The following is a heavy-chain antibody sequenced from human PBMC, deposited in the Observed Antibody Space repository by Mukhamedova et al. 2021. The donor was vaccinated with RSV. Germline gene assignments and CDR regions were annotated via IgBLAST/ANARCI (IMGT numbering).Heavy chain of an antibody. Sequence: NWWSWVRQPPGKGLEWIGEIYHSGTTNYNPSLKSRVTISVDKSKNQFSLKLRSVTAADTAVYYCASWTYTYGLGYWGQGTLVTVS. CDR1: NW. J-gene: IGHJ4*02. CDR2: IYHSGTT. V-gene: IGHV4-4*02. CDR3: ASWTYTYGLGY. D-gene: IGHD5-18*01.